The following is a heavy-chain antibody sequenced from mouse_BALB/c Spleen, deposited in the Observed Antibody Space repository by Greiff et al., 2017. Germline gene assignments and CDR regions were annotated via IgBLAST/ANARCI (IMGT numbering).Heavy chain of an antibody. D-gene: IGHD2-4*01. Sequence: EVHLVESGGGLVQPGGSRKLSCAASGFTFSSFGMHWVRQAPEKGLEWVAYISSGSSTIYYADTVKGRFTISRDNPKNTLFLQMTSLRSEDTAMYYCAREGDYDVRAMDYWGQGTSVTVSS. CDR3: AREGDYDVRAMDY. CDR1: GFTFSSFG. J-gene: IGHJ4*01. CDR2: ISSGSSTI. V-gene: IGHV5-17*02.